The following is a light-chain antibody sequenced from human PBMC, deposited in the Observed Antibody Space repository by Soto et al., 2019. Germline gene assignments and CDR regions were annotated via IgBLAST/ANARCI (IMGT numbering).Light chain of an antibody. CDR2: DAS. CDR1: QSVSSY. Sequence: EIVVTQSPATLSLSPGERATLSCRTSQSVSSYFAWYQQKPGRAPRLLIYDASSRATGIPARLIGSGSGTDFTLTISSLEPEDFAVYYCQQRSNWPITFGQGTRLEIK. CDR3: QQRSNWPIT. J-gene: IGKJ5*01. V-gene: IGKV3-11*01.